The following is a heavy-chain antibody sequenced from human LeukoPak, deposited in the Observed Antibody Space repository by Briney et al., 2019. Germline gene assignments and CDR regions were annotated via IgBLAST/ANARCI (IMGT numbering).Heavy chain of an antibody. V-gene: IGHV3-23*01. Sequence: GGSLRLSCAASGFTFISHTMSWIRQAPGKGLEWVSGVSGNGANTYYADSVKGRFTISRDNSKNTLYLQMNSLRAEDTAVYYCAKDDFQHWGQGTLVTVSS. CDR2: VSGNGANT. CDR3: AKDDFQH. J-gene: IGHJ1*01. CDR1: GFTFISHT.